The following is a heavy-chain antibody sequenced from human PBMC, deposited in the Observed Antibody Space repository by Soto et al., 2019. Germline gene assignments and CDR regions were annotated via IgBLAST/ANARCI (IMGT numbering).Heavy chain of an antibody. Sequence: SETLSLTFTVSCDSIISGGYYWSLIRQHPGKGLEWIVYISYSGTTYYNPSLESRVTISADTSKNQFSLKLTSVTAADTAVYYCARRVPIAGLFDYWGQGTLVTVSS. CDR1: CDSIISGGYY. J-gene: IGHJ4*02. CDR2: ISYSGTT. V-gene: IGHV4-31*03. CDR3: ARRVPIAGLFDY. D-gene: IGHD6-13*01.